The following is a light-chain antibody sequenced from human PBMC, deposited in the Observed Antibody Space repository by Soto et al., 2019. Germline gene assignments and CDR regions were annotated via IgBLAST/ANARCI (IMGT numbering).Light chain of an antibody. CDR2: MNN. Sequence: SVLTQPPSASGTPGQRVTISCSGGSSNIVDNSVNWYQQLPGTAPKLLIYMNNERPSGVPDRFSGSKSGTSASLAISGLQSEDEADYYCAVWDDTLNGPVFGGGTKLTVL. CDR3: AVWDDTLNGPV. V-gene: IGLV1-44*01. J-gene: IGLJ3*02. CDR1: SSNIVDNS.